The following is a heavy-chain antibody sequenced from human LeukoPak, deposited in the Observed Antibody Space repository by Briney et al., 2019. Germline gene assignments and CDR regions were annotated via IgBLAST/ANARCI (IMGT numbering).Heavy chain of an antibody. Sequence: SETLSLTCTVSGVSISSYYWSWIRQPPGKGLEWIGYIYYSGSTNYNPSLKSRVTISVDTSKNQFSLKLSSVTAADTAVYYCARHYHDGHFDYWGQGTLVTVSS. CDR3: ARHYHDGHFDY. J-gene: IGHJ4*02. D-gene: IGHD3-3*01. CDR1: GVSISSYY. V-gene: IGHV4-59*08. CDR2: IYYSGST.